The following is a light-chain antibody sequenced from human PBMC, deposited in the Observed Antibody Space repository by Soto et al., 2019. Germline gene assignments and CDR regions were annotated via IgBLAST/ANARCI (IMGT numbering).Light chain of an antibody. Sequence: QSALTQPPSASGSPGRSVTISCTGTSSDVGGYDYVSWFQQHPGKAPKLIIYEVTKRPSGVPDRFSASKSGNTASLTVSGLHAEDEADYYCSSFVAGNNYWVFGGGTKVTVL. J-gene: IGLJ3*02. CDR2: EVT. V-gene: IGLV2-8*01. CDR1: SSDVGGYDY. CDR3: SSFVAGNNYWV.